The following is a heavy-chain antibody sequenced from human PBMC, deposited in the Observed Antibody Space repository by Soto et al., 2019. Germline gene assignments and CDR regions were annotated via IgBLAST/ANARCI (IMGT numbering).Heavy chain of an antibody. CDR3: ARLGRAYYDFWSGWAPYYFDY. Sequence: SETLSLTCAVYGGSFSGYYWSWIRQPPGKGLEWIGEINHSGSTNYNPSLKSRVTISVDTSKNQFSLKLSSVTAADTAVYYCARLGRAYYDFWSGWAPYYFDYWGQGTLVTVS. V-gene: IGHV4-34*01. D-gene: IGHD3-3*01. J-gene: IGHJ4*02. CDR1: GGSFSGYY. CDR2: INHSGST.